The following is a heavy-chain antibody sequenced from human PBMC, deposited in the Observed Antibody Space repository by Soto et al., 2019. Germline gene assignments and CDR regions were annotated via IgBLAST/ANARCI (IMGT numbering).Heavy chain of an antibody. CDR3: ARGLEFDRHSSGPPAPIDY. Sequence: GGSLRLSCAASGFTFSSYSMNWVRQAPGKGLEWVSSISSSSSYIYYADSVKGRFTISRDNAKNSLYLQMNSLRAEDTAVYYCARGLEFDRHSSGPPAPIDYWGQGTLVTVSS. V-gene: IGHV3-21*01. J-gene: IGHJ4*02. CDR2: ISSSSSYI. D-gene: IGHD6-19*01. CDR1: GFTFSSYS.